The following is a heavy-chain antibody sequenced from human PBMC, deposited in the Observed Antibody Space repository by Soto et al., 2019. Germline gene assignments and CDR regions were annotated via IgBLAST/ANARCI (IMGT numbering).Heavy chain of an antibody. J-gene: IGHJ4*02. D-gene: IGHD3-22*01. V-gene: IGHV3-23*01. CDR2: ISGSGGST. CDR1: GFTFSSYA. CDR3: AKSGTYYYDSSGYLPYFGN. Sequence: GGSLRLSCAASGFTFSSYAMSWVREAPGKGLEWVSAISGSGGSTYYADSVKGRFTISRDNSKNTLYLQMNSLRAEDTAVYYCAKSGTYYYDSSGYLPYFGNWGQGILVTVSS.